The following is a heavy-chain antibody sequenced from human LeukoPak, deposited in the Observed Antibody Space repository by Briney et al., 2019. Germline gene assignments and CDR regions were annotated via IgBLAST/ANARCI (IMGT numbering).Heavy chain of an antibody. CDR2: IHTSEST. V-gene: IGHV4-61*09. CDR1: GGSISSGNYY. J-gene: IGHJ2*01. D-gene: IGHD3-3*01. CDR3: ARWSGLYWYFDL. Sequence: PSETLSLTCTVSGGSISSGNYYWSWIRQPAGKGLEWIGHIHTSESTNYNPSLKSRLTMSVGTSKNQFSLKVSSVTAADTAVYYCARWSGLYWYFDLWGRGTLVTVSS.